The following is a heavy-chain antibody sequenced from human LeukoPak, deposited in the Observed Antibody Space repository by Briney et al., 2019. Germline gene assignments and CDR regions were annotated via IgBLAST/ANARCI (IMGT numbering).Heavy chain of an antibody. V-gene: IGHV3-30*04. D-gene: IGHD2-15*01. CDR3: AKDGYCDSGSCYGWFDP. J-gene: IGHJ5*02. CDR2: ISYDGYNK. CDR1: GFTFSSYA. Sequence: PGRSLRLSCAASGFTFSSYAMHWVRQAQGKGLEWVAVISYDGYNKYYADSVRGRFTISRDNSKNTLYVQMDSLKAEDTALYYCAKDGYCDSGSCYGWFDPWGQGTLVTGSS.